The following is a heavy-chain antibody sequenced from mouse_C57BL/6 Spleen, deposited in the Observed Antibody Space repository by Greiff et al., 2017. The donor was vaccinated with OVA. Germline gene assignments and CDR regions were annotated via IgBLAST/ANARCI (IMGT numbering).Heavy chain of an antibody. J-gene: IGHJ2*01. CDR3: ARMGTGVYYFDY. D-gene: IGHD3-3*01. V-gene: IGHV1-55*01. CDR2: IYPGSGST. Sequence: QVQLKQPGAELVKPGASVKMSCKASGYTFTSYWITWVKQRPGQGLEWIGDIYPGSGSTNYNEKFKSKATLTVDTSSSTAYMQLSSLTSEDSAVYYCARMGTGVYYFDYWGQGTTLTVSS. CDR1: GYTFTSYW.